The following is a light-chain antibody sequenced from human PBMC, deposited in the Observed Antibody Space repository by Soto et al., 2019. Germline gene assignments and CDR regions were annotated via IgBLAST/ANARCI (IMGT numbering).Light chain of an antibody. CDR2: ELS. J-gene: IGLJ2*01. V-gene: IGLV2-8*01. Sequence: QSALTQPPSASGSPGQSVTISCTGTSRDVGGHDYVSWYQQHPGKAPKLMIYELSKRPSGVPDRFSGSKSGNTASLTVSGLQAEDEADYYCSSYVTANSLIFGGGTQLTVL. CDR3: SSYVTANSLI. CDR1: SRDVGGHDY.